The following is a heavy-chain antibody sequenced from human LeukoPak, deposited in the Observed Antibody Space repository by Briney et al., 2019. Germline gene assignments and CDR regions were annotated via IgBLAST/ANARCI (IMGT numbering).Heavy chain of an antibody. CDR1: GYTFTSYG. CDR3: ARVPTYCSGGSCYPDNYYFDY. V-gene: IGHV1-18*04. Sequence: APVKVSCKASGYTFTSYGISWVRQAPGKGREWMGWISAYNGNTNYAQKLQGRVTMTTDPSTSTAYMELRSLRSDDTAVYYCARVPTYCSGGSCYPDNYYFDYWGQGTLVTVSS. J-gene: IGHJ4*02. CDR2: ISAYNGNT. D-gene: IGHD2-15*01.